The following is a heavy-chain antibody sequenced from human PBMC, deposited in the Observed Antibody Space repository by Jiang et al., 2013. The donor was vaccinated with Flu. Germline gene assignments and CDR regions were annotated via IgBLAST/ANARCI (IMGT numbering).Heavy chain of an antibody. D-gene: IGHD2-15*01. Sequence: VQLLESGGGLVKPGGSLRLSCAASGFTFSNAWMSWVRQAPGKGLEWVGRIKSKTDGGTTDYAAPVKGRFTISRDDSKNTLYLQMNSLKTEDTAVYYCTTRVVAATHNFDYWGQGTLVTVSS. CDR3: TTRVVAATHNFDY. CDR2: IKSKTDGGTT. J-gene: IGHJ4*02. CDR1: GFTFSNAW. V-gene: IGHV3-15*01.